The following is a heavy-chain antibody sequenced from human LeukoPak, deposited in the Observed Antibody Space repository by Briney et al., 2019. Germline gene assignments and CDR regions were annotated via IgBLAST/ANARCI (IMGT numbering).Heavy chain of an antibody. Sequence: PGGSLRLSCAASGFTVSSNYMSWVRQAPGKGLEWVSVIYSGGSTYYADSVKGRFTISRDNSKNTLYLQMNSLRAEDTAVYYCARAGVAGGNPDAFDIWGQGTMVTVSS. V-gene: IGHV3-53*01. CDR3: ARAGVAGGNPDAFDI. CDR1: GFTVSSNY. J-gene: IGHJ3*02. CDR2: IYSGGST. D-gene: IGHD4-23*01.